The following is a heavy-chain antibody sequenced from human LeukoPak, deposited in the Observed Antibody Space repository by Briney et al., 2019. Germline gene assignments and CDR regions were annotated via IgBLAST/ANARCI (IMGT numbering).Heavy chain of an antibody. CDR3: ARDGGTYCGGDCYGD. V-gene: IGHV3-64*01. D-gene: IGHD2-21*02. CDR1: GFTFSSYP. J-gene: IGHJ4*02. CDR2: ISSNGGST. Sequence: PGGSLRLSCAASGFTFSSYPMRWVRQAPGKGLEYVSAISSNGGSTSYANSVKGRFTISRDNSKNTLYLQMGSLRAEDMAVYYCARDGGTYCGGDCYGDWGQGTLVTVSS.